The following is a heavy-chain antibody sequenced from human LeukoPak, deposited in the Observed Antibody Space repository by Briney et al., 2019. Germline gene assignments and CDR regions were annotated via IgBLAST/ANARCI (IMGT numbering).Heavy chain of an antibody. J-gene: IGHJ5*02. D-gene: IGHD4-23*01. CDR1: GYTFTGYY. V-gene: IGHV1-46*01. Sequence: EASVKVSCKASGYTFTGYYMHWVRQAPGQGLEWMGIINPSGGSTSYAQKFQGRVTMTRDMSTSTDYMELSSLRSEDTAVYYYARDNSVEDTAWWFDPWGQGTLVTVSS. CDR3: ARDNSVEDTAWWFDP. CDR2: INPSGGST.